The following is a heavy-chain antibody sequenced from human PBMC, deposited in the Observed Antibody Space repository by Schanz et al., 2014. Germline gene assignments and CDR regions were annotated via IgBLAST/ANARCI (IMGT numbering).Heavy chain of an antibody. V-gene: IGHV3-66*01. CDR1: GFTVSSNH. D-gene: IGHD3-10*01. CDR2: IYSGIGA. CDR3: ASGVHVSSLQKGLQF. J-gene: IGHJ1*01. Sequence: EGQLAESGGGLVQPGGSLRLSCAVSGFTVSSNHMSWVRQAPGKGLEWVSVIYSGIGAYYADSVKDRFTVSRDNSKNTVYLQMNRLRVEDTAVYYCASGVHVSSLQKGLQFWGRGTLVIVSS.